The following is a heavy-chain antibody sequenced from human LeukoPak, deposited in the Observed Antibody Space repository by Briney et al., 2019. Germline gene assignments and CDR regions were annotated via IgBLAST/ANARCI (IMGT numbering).Heavy chain of an antibody. CDR2: ISAYNGNT. V-gene: IGHV1-18*01. Sequence: ASVKVSCKASGYTVTNYVMHWVRQAPGQRLEWMGWISAYNGNTNYAQKLQGRVTMTTDTSTSTAYMELRSLRSDDTAVYYCARGPFYYDSSGYYRGYFQHWGQGTLVTVSS. CDR1: GYTVTNYV. CDR3: ARGPFYYDSSGYYRGYFQH. J-gene: IGHJ1*01. D-gene: IGHD3-22*01.